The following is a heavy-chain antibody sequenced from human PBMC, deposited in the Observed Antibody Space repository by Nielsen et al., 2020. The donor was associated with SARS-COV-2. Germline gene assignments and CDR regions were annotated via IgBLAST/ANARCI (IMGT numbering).Heavy chain of an antibody. CDR1: GYTFRTYG. Sequence: ASVKVSCKTSGYTFRTYGINWVRQAPGQGLEWMGWISTYHDKTYYEQRFQGRLTMTAETSTPTVYMELRSMRSDDTAVYYCARHGDSFLGGLDIWGQGTMVTVYS. CDR2: ISTYHDKT. D-gene: IGHD4-17*01. V-gene: IGHV1-18*04. CDR3: ARHGDSFLGGLDI. J-gene: IGHJ3*02.